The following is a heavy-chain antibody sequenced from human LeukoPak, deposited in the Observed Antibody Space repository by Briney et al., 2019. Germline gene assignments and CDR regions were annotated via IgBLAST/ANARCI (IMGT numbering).Heavy chain of an antibody. J-gene: IGHJ4*02. CDR2: MNPDSGNT. CDR3: ARRGYSGSYLGLYYFDY. D-gene: IGHD1-26*01. CDR1: GYTFTSYD. V-gene: IGHV1-8*03. Sequence: ASVKVSCKASGYTFTSYDINWVQQATGQGLEWMGWMNPDSGNTGYAQKFQGRVTITRNTSMSTAYMELSSLRSEDTAVYYCARRGYSGSYLGLYYFDYWGQGTLVTVSS.